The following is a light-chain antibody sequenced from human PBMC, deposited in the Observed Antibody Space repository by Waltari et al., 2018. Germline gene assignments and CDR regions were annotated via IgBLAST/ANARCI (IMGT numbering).Light chain of an antibody. V-gene: IGKV4-1*01. CDR1: QSVLYSHNNKNA. J-gene: IGKJ2*01. CDR3: QLFYDPPLYT. Sequence: DTVMTQSPDSPAVSLGERATINCKSSQSVLYSHNNKNAIAWYQQKPGQPPKLLIYWASARESGVPDRISGSGSGTDFTLPSNSLLADEVAVYYCQLFYDPPLYTFGQGTKLEIK. CDR2: WAS.